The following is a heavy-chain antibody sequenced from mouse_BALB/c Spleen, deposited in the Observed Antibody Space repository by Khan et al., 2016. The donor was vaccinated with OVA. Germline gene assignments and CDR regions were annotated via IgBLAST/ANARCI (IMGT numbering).Heavy chain of an antibody. CDR2: IYPGDGDT. J-gene: IGHJ3*01. Sequence: QVQLQQSGAELVRPGSSVKISCKASGYAFSNYWMNWVKQRPGQGLEWIGQIYPGDGDTSFNGKFRGKATLTADKSSSTAYMQLSSLTSEDSAVYFCARSGYDYFAYWGQGNLVTGSA. CDR1: GYAFSNYW. CDR3: ARSGYDYFAY. D-gene: IGHD2-14*01. V-gene: IGHV1-80*01.